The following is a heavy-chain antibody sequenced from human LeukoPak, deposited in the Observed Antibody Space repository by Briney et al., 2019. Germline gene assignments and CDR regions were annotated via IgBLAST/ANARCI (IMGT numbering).Heavy chain of an antibody. V-gene: IGHV3-74*01. CDR1: GFTFSSYW. D-gene: IGHD6-13*01. CDR3: ARARAGSSSWGDY. Sequence: GGSLRLSCAASGFTFSSYWMHWVRQAPGKGLVWVSRIKSDGSITTYADSVKGRFTISRDNSKNTLYLQMNSLRAEDTAVYYCARARAGSSSWGDYWGQGTLVTVSS. J-gene: IGHJ4*02. CDR2: IKSDGSIT.